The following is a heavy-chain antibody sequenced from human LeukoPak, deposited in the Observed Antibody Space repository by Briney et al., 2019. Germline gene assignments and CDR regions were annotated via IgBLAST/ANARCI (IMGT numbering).Heavy chain of an antibody. Sequence: GGSLRLSCAASGFTFSSYSMNWVRQAPGKGLEWVSSISSSSSYIYYADSVKGRFTISRDNAKNSLYLQMNSLRAEDTAVYYCARVVYYDSSGLNFDYWGQGTLVTVSS. CDR3: ARVVYYDSSGLNFDY. CDR2: ISSSSSYI. J-gene: IGHJ4*02. CDR1: GFTFSSYS. V-gene: IGHV3-21*01. D-gene: IGHD3-22*01.